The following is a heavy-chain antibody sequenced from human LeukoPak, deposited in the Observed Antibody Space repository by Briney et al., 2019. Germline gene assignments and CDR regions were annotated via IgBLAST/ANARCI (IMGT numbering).Heavy chain of an antibody. Sequence: GGSLRLSCAASGFTFSAYGMTWVRQAPGKGLEWVAFIRYDERNKYYSDSVKGRFTISRDNSKNTLYLQMNSLRAEDTAVYYCARVVYGSGKRDYYYYMDVWGKGTTVTISS. CDR3: ARVVYGSGKRDYYYYMDV. J-gene: IGHJ6*03. V-gene: IGHV3-30*02. CDR2: IRYDERNK. D-gene: IGHD3-10*01. CDR1: GFTFSAYG.